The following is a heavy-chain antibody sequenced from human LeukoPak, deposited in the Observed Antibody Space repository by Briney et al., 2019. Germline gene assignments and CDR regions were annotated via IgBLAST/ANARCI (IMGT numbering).Heavy chain of an antibody. D-gene: IGHD3-9*01. CDR1: GFTFSSYA. Sequence: GGSLRLSCAASGFTFSSYAMSWVRQAPGKGLEWVSAIGGSGGSTNYADSVKGRFTISRDNSKNTLYLQMNSLRAEDTAVYYCAKDHRGRYILTGYSADYWGQGTLVTVSS. CDR3: AKDHRGRYILTGYSADY. J-gene: IGHJ4*02. V-gene: IGHV3-23*01. CDR2: IGGSGGST.